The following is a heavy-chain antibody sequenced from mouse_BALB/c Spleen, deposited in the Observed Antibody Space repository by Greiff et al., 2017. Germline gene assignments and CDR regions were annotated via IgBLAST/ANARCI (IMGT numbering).Heavy chain of an antibody. Sequence: QVQLQQSGAELAKPGASVKMSCKASGYTFTSYWMHWVKQRPGQGLEWIGYINPSTGYTEYNQKFKDKATLTADKSSSTAYMQLSSLTSEDSAVYYCARFPYGNYGAYWGQGTLVTVSA. CDR3: ARFPYGNYGAY. J-gene: IGHJ3*01. CDR2: INPSTGYT. CDR1: GYTFTSYW. D-gene: IGHD2-10*02. V-gene: IGHV1-7*01.